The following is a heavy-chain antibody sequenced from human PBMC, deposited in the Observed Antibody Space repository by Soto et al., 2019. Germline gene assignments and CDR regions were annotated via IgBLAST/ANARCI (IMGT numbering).Heavy chain of an antibody. Sequence: QVQLKESGPGLVNPSETLSLTCAVSGVTISTYYWSWIRQPPGKGLEWIGYNYHSGTTNYNPSLKSRVTISVDTSKNQFSLRLTSVTAADTAIYYCVREAYIGYGHAIDRWGQGILVTVSS. CDR2: NYHSGTT. J-gene: IGHJ5*02. CDR1: GVTISTYY. D-gene: IGHD5-12*01. CDR3: VREAYIGYGHAIDR. V-gene: IGHV4-59*01.